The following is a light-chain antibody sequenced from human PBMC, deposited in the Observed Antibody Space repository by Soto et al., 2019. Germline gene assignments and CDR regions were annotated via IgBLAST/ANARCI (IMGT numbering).Light chain of an antibody. CDR3: QQRSKWPWT. CDR2: DAS. V-gene: IGKV3-11*01. CDR1: QSVSSY. Sequence: EIVLTQSPATLSLSPGARATLSCRASQSVSSYLAWYQQKPGQAPRLLIFDASNRATGIPARFSGSGSGTDFTLTISSLEPEDFAVYYCQQRSKWPWTFGQGTKVEIK. J-gene: IGKJ1*01.